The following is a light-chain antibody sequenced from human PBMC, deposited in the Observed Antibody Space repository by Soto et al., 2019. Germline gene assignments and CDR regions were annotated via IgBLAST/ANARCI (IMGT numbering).Light chain of an antibody. V-gene: IGKV4-1*01. Sequence: DIVMTQSPDSLAVSLGERATINCKSSRSVLYSSNTKNYLAWYQQKPGQPPKLLIYWASTRESGVPDRFSGSESGTDFTLTISRLQAEDVAVYYCQQYYSTPYTFGQGTKLEIK. CDR3: QQYYSTPYT. CDR1: RSVLYSSNTKNY. CDR2: WAS. J-gene: IGKJ2*01.